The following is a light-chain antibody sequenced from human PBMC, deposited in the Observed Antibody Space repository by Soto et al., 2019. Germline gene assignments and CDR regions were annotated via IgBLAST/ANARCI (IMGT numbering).Light chain of an antibody. CDR3: QQSYSTPWT. CDR1: QSISSY. V-gene: IGKV1-39*01. Sequence: DIQMTQSPSSLSASVGDRVTITCRASQSISSYLNWYQQKPGKAPNLLIYAASSLQSGVPLRFSGSGSGTDFTLTISSLQPEDFATYFCQQSYSTPWTFGQGTKVGIK. CDR2: AAS. J-gene: IGKJ1*01.